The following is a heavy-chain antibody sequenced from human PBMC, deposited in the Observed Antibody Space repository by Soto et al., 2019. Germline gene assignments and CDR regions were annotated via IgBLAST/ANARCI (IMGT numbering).Heavy chain of an antibody. Sequence: ASVKVSCKASGYTFTSYGISWVRQAPGQGLEWMGWISAYNGNTNYAQKLQGRVTMTTDTSTSTAYMELRSLRSDDTAVYYCARWVDTAMATGYFDYWGQGTLVTVS. CDR1: GYTFTSYG. J-gene: IGHJ4*02. CDR2: ISAYNGNT. CDR3: ARWVDTAMATGYFDY. V-gene: IGHV1-18*01. D-gene: IGHD5-18*01.